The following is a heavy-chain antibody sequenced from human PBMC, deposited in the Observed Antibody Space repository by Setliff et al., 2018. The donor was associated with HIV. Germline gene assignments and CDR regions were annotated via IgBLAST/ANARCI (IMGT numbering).Heavy chain of an antibody. V-gene: IGHV5-51*01. CDR3: ATSYYDGSGYSSDYFDY. J-gene: IGHJ4*02. Sequence: GESLKISCKGSGYSFTSYWIGWVRRMPGKGLEWMGIIYPGDSDTRYSPSFQGQVTISADKSINTAYLQWNNLKASDTAMYYCATSYYDGSGYSSDYFDYWGQGTLVTVSS. CDR2: IYPGDSDT. CDR1: GYSFTSYW. D-gene: IGHD3-22*01.